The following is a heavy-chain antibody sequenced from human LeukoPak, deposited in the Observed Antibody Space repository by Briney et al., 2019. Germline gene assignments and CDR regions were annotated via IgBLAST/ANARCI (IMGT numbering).Heavy chain of an antibody. CDR1: GGSISSHY. D-gene: IGHD2-8*01. CDR2: FYYSGST. V-gene: IGHV4-59*11. J-gene: IGHJ4*02. Sequence: SETLSLTCNVSGGSISSHYWSWIRQPPGKGLEWIGYFYYSGSTNYNPSLKSRVTISVDTSKNQVSLRLSSVTAADTAVYYCAMYDEGYFDYWGQGTLVTVSS. CDR3: AMYDEGYFDY.